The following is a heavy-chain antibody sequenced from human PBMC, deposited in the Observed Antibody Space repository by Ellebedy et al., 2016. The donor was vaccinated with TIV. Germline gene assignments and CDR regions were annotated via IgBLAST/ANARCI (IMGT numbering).Heavy chain of an antibody. V-gene: IGHV4-31*03. CDR2: IFYGGNT. D-gene: IGHD3-9*01. CDR3: ARENYERVIGYYKRPGWDYFDS. CDR1: GGAISSGGYY. Sequence: SETLSLTXSVSGGAISSGGYYWNWIRQHPGKGLEWIGYIFYGGNTYYNPSLKSRVTISLDTSQNKFSLNLTSVTAADTAVYYCARENYERVIGYYKRPGWDYFDSWGQGTLVTVSS. J-gene: IGHJ4*02.